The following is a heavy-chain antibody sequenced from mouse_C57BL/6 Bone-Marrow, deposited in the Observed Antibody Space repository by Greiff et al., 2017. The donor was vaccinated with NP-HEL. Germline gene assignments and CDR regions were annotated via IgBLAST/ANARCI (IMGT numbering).Heavy chain of an antibody. CDR2: ISSGSSTI. CDR1: GFTFSDYG. D-gene: IGHD1-1*01. CDR3: ATRPNYGSSHLYY. V-gene: IGHV5-17*01. Sequence: EVKLVESGGGLVKPGGSLKLSCAASGFTFSDYGMHWVRQAPEKGLEWVAYISSGSSTIYYTDTVKGRFTISRDTAKNTLFLQMTSLRSEDTAMYYCATRPNYGSSHLYYWGQGTTLTVSS. J-gene: IGHJ2*01.